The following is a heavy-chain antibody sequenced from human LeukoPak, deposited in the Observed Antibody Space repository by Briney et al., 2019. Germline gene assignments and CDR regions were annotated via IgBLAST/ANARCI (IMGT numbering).Heavy chain of an antibody. V-gene: IGHV4-4*07. D-gene: IGHD2-2*01. Sequence: PSETLSLTCTVSGGSISGYYWSWIRQPAGKGLECIGRIYSSGTANYNPSLKSRVTMSVDTSKNQVSLKLTSVTAADTAVYYCARDPRSKAFDIWGQGTMVTVSS. J-gene: IGHJ3*02. CDR3: ARDPRSKAFDI. CDR2: IYSSGTA. CDR1: GGSISGYY.